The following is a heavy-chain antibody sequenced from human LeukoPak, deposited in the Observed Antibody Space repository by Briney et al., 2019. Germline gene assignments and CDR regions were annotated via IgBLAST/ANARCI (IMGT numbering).Heavy chain of an antibody. CDR1: GFTFSSYA. D-gene: IGHD6-13*01. CDR2: ISGSGGST. Sequence: GGSLRLSCAASGFTFSSYAMSWVRQAPGKGLEWVSAISGSGGSTYYADSVKGRFTISRDNSKNTLYLQMNSLRAEDTAVYYCAKLAAAAGYYYYYGMDDWGQGTTVTVSS. CDR3: AKLAAAAGYYYYYGMDD. V-gene: IGHV3-23*01. J-gene: IGHJ6*02.